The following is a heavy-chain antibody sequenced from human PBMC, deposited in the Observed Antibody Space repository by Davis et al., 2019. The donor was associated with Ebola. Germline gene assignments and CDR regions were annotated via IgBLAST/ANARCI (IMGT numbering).Heavy chain of an antibody. J-gene: IGHJ5*02. V-gene: IGHV4-34*01. CDR3: ARDGDYALGWFDP. CDR1: GGSFSGYY. Sequence: PSETLSLTCAVYGGSFSGYYWSWIRQPPGKGLEWIGEINHSGSTNYNPSLKSRVTISVDTSKNQFSLKLSSVTAADTAVYYCARDGDYALGWFDPWGQGTLVTVSS. D-gene: IGHD4-17*01. CDR2: INHSGST.